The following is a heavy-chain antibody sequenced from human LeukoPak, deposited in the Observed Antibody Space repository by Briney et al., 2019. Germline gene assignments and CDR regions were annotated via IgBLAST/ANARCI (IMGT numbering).Heavy chain of an antibody. V-gene: IGHV1-2*02. CDR2: FNPNSGGT. J-gene: IGHJ4*02. D-gene: IGHD3-3*01. CDR3: ARGGGTISGVVDY. Sequence: GASVKVFCKASGYTFTGYYIHWVRQAPGQGLEWMGWFNPNSGGTNYAQKFQDRVTMTRDTSINTAYMELSRLRFDDTAVYYCARGGGTISGVVDYWGQGTLVTVSS. CDR1: GYTFTGYY.